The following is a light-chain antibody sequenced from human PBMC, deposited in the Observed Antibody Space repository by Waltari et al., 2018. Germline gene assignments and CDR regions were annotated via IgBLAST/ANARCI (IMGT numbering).Light chain of an antibody. J-gene: IGKJ2*01. Sequence: EIVLTQYPATLSLSPGERVTLSCRASQSVSSSLAWYQQKPGQAPRLLIYDSSSRATGIPPRFSGSGSGTDFSLTISSLEPEDFAVYYCQQRSDWPPMYTFGQGTKLEIK. V-gene: IGKV3-11*01. CDR2: DSS. CDR1: QSVSSS. CDR3: QQRSDWPPMYT.